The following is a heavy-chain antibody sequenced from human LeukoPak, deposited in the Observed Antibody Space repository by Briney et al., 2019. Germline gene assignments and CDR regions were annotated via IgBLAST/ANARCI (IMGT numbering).Heavy chain of an antibody. Sequence: SVKVSCKVSGYTLTELSMHWVRQAPGKGLEWMGGIIPIFGTANYAQKFQGRVTITADESTSTAYMELSSLRSEDTAVYYCASGLKQQLVEWVCDYWGQGALVTVSS. V-gene: IGHV1-69*13. CDR2: IIPIFGTA. CDR1: GYTLTELS. D-gene: IGHD6-13*01. J-gene: IGHJ4*02. CDR3: ASGLKQQLVEWVCDY.